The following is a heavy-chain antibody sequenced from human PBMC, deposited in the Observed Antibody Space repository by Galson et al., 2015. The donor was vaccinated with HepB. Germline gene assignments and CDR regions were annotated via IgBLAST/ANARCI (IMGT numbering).Heavy chain of an antibody. J-gene: IGHJ3*02. CDR2: IYYSGST. CDR1: GGSISSGGYY. V-gene: IGHV4-31*03. Sequence: LSLTCTVSGGSISSGGYYWSWIRQHPGKGLEWIGYIYYSGSTYYNPSLKSRVTISVDTSKNQFSLKLSSVTAADTAVYYCARDWQSGQLVIGGAFDIWGQGTMVTVSS. CDR3: ARDWQSGQLVIGGAFDI. D-gene: IGHD6-13*01.